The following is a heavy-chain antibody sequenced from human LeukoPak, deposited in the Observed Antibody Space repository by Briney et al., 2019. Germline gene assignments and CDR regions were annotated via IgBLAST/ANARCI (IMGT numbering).Heavy chain of an antibody. CDR3: ARGCAAGTPHNWFDP. J-gene: IGHJ5*02. CDR2: IYYSGST. V-gene: IGHV4-59*01. Sequence: SETLSLTCTVSGGSISGYYWSWIRQPPGKGLEWIGYIYYSGSTNYNPSLKSRVTISVDTSKNQFSLKLSSVTAADTAVYYCARGCAAGTPHNWFDPWGQGTLVTVSS. D-gene: IGHD6-13*01. CDR1: GGSISGYY.